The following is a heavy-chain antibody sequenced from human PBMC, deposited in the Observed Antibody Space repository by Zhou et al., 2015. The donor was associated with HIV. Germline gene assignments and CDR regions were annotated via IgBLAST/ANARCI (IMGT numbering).Heavy chain of an antibody. CDR2: ITPMFDIH. Sequence: QVQLVQSGAEVKKPGSSVKVSCKASGGTFSSHGINWVRQAPGQGLEWMGGITPMFDIHNYAHKFRARLNITVDKSTTTAYMELRSLTSEDAAVYFCARSSVNHDYAFDIWGQGTKVIVSS. CDR1: GGTFSSHG. V-gene: IGHV1-69*17. CDR3: ARSSVNHDYAFDI. D-gene: IGHD3-22*01. J-gene: IGHJ3*02.